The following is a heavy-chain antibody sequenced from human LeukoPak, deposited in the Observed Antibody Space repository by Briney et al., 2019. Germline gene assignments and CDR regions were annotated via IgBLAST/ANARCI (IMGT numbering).Heavy chain of an antibody. CDR2: INPNSGGT. CDR1: GYTFTGYY. CDR3: ARGRSEGGSGWENWFDP. V-gene: IGHV1-2*06. D-gene: IGHD6-19*01. Sequence: ASVKVSCKASGYTFTGYYMHWVRQAPGQGLEWMGRINPNSGGTNYAQKFQGRVTMTRDTSISTAYMELSRLRSDDTAVYYCARGRSEGGSGWENWFDPWGQGTLVTVSS. J-gene: IGHJ5*02.